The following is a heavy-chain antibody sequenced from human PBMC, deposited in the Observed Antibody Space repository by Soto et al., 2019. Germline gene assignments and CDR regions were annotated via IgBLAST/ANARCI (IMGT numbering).Heavy chain of an antibody. CDR2: IYYSGST. D-gene: IGHD1-26*01. Sequence: SETLSLTCTVSGCSISSYYWSWIRQPPGKGLEWIGYIYYSGSTNYNPSLKSRVTISVDTSKNQFSLKLSSVTAADTAVYYCARHVGSYRGIQNWFDPWGQGTLVTVSS. J-gene: IGHJ5*02. V-gene: IGHV4-59*08. CDR3: ARHVGSYRGIQNWFDP. CDR1: GCSISSYY.